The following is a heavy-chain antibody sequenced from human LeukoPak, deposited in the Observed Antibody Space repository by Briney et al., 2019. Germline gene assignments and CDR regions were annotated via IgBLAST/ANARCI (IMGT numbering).Heavy chain of an antibody. V-gene: IGHV1-18*01. J-gene: IGHJ4*02. CDR3: ARVGRNIIVVPAANPASDYFDY. D-gene: IGHD2-2*01. Sequence: ASVKVSCKASGYTFTSYGISWVRQAPGQGLEWMGWISAYNGNTNYAQKLQGRVTMTTDTSTSTAYMELRSLRSDDTAVYYCARVGRNIIVVPAANPASDYFDYWGQGTLVTVSS. CDR1: GYTFTSYG. CDR2: ISAYNGNT.